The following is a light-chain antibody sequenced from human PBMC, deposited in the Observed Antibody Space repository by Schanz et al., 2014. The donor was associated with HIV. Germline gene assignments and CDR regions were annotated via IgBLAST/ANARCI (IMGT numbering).Light chain of an antibody. Sequence: QSALTQPASVSGSPGQSIAISCTGTNSDIGAYNYVSWYQQHPGKAPKVLIFEVSKRLSGVPDRFSGSKSGNTASLTVSGLVAEDEADYYCSSYAGSNNLVFGGGTKLTVL. CDR2: EVS. CDR1: NSDIGAYNY. V-gene: IGLV2-8*01. J-gene: IGLJ2*01. CDR3: SSYAGSNNLV.